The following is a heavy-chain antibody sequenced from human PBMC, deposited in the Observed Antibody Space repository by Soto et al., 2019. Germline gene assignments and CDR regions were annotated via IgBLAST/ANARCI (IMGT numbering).Heavy chain of an antibody. D-gene: IGHD3-10*01. Sequence: QVQLQESGPGLVKPSETLSLTCSVSGGSVNSGNYYWSWTRQPPGKGLEWIGYIYYSGSTNYNPSLKSRVTISLDTSKNQFSLSLNSVTAADTAVYYCARVGVTMIRGADYWGQGTLVTVSS. CDR3: ARVGVTMIRGADY. V-gene: IGHV4-61*01. J-gene: IGHJ4*02. CDR2: IYYSGST. CDR1: GGSVNSGNYY.